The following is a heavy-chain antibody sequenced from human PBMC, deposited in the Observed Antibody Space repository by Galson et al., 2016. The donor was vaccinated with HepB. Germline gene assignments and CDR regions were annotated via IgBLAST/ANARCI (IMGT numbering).Heavy chain of an antibody. CDR1: GFTFTNYR. J-gene: IGHJ4*02. CDR2: INNDGSST. V-gene: IGHV3-74*01. CDR3: GSDFEY. Sequence: SLRLSCAASGFTFTNYRIHWVRQAPGKGLVWVSGINNDGSSTYYADSVKGRFTISRDNAKNTLYLQMNSLRAEDTAVYYCGSDFEYWGQGTLIAVS.